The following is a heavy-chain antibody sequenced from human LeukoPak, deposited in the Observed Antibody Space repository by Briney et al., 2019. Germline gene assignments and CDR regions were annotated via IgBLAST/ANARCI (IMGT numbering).Heavy chain of an antibody. CDR3: ASGHGSSGRFDY. CDR1: GGSISSYY. CDR2: IYYSGST. V-gene: IGHV4-59*01. D-gene: IGHD3-10*01. Sequence: SETLSLTCTVSGGSISSYYWSWIRQPPGKGLEWIGYIYYSGSTNYNPSLKSRVTISVDTSKNQFSLKLSSVTAADTAVYYCASGHGSSGRFDYWGQGTLVTVSS. J-gene: IGHJ4*02.